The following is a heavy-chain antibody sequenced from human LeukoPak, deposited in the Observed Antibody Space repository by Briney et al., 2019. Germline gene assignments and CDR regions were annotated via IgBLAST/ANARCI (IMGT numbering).Heavy chain of an antibody. CDR1: GFTFSNYA. CDR2: ISDSGAVT. V-gene: IGHV3-23*01. J-gene: IGHJ6*03. D-gene: IGHD3-22*01. Sequence: GGSLRLSCAASGFTFSNYAMTWVRQAPGKGLEWVSVISDSGAVTHYADSVKGRFTISRDNSKNTLYLQMNSLRAEDTAVYYCARGHISMIVAPYYMDVWGKGTTVTVSS. CDR3: ARGHISMIVAPYYMDV.